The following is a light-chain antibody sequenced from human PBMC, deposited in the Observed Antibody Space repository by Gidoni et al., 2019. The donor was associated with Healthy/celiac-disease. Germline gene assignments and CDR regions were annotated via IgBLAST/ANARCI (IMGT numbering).Light chain of an antibody. CDR1: LSVSSN. Sequence: IVMTQSPATLSVSPGERATLSCRASLSVSSNLAWYQQKPGQEPRLLIYGASTRATGSPARLSGSGSGTEFTLTISSLQSEDFAVYYCQQYNNWPPITVGQGTRLEIK. CDR3: QQYNNWPPIT. V-gene: IGKV3-15*01. J-gene: IGKJ5*01. CDR2: GAS.